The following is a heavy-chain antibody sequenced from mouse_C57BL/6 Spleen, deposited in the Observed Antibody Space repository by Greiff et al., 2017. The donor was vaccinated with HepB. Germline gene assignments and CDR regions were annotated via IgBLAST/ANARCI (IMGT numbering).Heavy chain of an antibody. CDR2: IDPENGDT. V-gene: IGHV14-4*01. Sequence: EVQRVESGAELVRPGASVKLSCTASGFNIKDDYMHWVKQRPEQGLEWIGWIDPENGDTEYASKFQGKATITADTSSNTAYLQLSSLTSEDTAVYYCTLRRFAYWGQGTLVTVSA. CDR3: TLRRFAY. J-gene: IGHJ3*01. CDR1: GFNIKDDY. D-gene: IGHD2-12*01.